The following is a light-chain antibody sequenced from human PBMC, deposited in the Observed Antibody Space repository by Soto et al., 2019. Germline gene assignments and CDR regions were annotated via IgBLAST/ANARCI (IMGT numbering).Light chain of an antibody. Sequence: EIVLTQSTGTLSVSPWERSTRSFRASQIVTSRYLAWDQQKPGQAPRLLIYGASSRATGISDRFSGSGSGTDFTLTISRLEPEDFAVYYCQQYSNSPQTFGQGTMVDIK. CDR2: GAS. CDR3: QQYSNSPQT. J-gene: IGKJ1*01. CDR1: QIVTSRY. V-gene: IGKV3-20*01.